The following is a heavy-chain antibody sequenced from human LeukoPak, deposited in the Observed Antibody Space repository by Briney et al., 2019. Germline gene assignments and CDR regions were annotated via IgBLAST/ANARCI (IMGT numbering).Heavy chain of an antibody. CDR3: ASSPVVIIPPLDYYYYMDV. V-gene: IGHV4-59*01. CDR1: GGSISSYY. J-gene: IGHJ6*03. Sequence: SETLPLTCTVSGGSISSYYWSWIRQPPGKGLEWIGYIYYSGSTNYNPSLKSRVTISVDTSKNQFSLKLSSVTAADTAVYYCASSPVVIIPPLDYYYYMDVWGKGTTVTVSS. D-gene: IGHD3-3*01. CDR2: IYYSGST.